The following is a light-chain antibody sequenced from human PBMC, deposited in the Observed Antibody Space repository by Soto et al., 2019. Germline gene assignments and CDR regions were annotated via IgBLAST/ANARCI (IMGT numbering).Light chain of an antibody. Sequence: QSALTQPASVSGSPGQSITISCTGTSSDVGSYNLVSWYQQHPGKAPKLMIYEGSKRPSGVSNRFSGSKSGNTASLTISGXQAEDEXXYYCCSYAGSSTVVFGGGTKLTVL. CDR1: SSDVGSYNL. CDR3: CSYAGSSTVV. CDR2: EGS. J-gene: IGLJ2*01. V-gene: IGLV2-23*01.